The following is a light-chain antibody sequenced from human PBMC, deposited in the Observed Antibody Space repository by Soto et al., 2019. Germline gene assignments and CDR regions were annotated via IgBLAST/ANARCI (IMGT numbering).Light chain of an antibody. J-gene: IGKJ1*01. Sequence: DIQMTQSPSSLSASVGDRVTITCQASQDISNYLNWYQQKPGKAPKLLIYDASKLETGVPSRFSGSGSGTDFTFTISSRQPEDIAPYYCQQYDNLPSWTFGQGTKVEIK. CDR3: QQYDNLPSWT. V-gene: IGKV1-33*01. CDR1: QDISNY. CDR2: DAS.